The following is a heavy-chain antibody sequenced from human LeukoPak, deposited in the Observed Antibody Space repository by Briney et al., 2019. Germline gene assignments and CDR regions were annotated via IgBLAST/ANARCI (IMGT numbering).Heavy chain of an antibody. V-gene: IGHV3-23*01. Sequence: GGSLRLSCAASGFTFSSYAMSWVRQAPGKGLEWVSAISGSGGSTYYADSVKGRFTISRDNSKNTLYLQMNSLRAEDTAVYYCAKVRFGELSITYFDYWGQGTLVTVSS. D-gene: IGHD3-10*01. CDR2: ISGSGGST. CDR3: AKVRFGELSITYFDY. J-gene: IGHJ4*02. CDR1: GFTFSSYA.